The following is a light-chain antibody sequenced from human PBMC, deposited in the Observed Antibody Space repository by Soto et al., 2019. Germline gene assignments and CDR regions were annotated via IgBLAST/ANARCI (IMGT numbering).Light chain of an antibody. CDR1: QSVNSY. CDR3: QQRSSWPT. CDR2: DTS. Sequence: EIVLTQSPATLSLSPGERATLSCRASQSVNSYLAWYQQKCGQAPRRLIYDTSNRATGIPDRFSGSGSGTDFTLTISSLEPEDFAVYSCQQRSSWPTFGQGTRLEIK. J-gene: IGKJ2*01. V-gene: IGKV3-11*01.